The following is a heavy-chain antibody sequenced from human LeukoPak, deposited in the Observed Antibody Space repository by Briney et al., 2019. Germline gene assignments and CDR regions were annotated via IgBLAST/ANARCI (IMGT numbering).Heavy chain of an antibody. V-gene: IGHV1-69*06. CDR1: GGTFSRYT. D-gene: IGHD2-2*01. CDR3: ARDVGEYCSSTNCYASHY. CDR2: IIPIFGTA. Sequence: GASVKVSCKASGGTFSRYTINWVRQAPGQGLEWMGGIIPIFGTANYAQKFQGRVTITADKSTSTAYMELSSLRSEDTAVYYCARDVGEYCSSTNCYASHYWGQGTLVTVSS. J-gene: IGHJ4*02.